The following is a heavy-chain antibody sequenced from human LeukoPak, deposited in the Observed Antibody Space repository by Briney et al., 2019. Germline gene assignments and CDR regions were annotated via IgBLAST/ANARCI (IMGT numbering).Heavy chain of an antibody. J-gene: IGHJ4*02. Sequence: ASVKVSCKASGGTSNSPAISWVRQAPGQGLEWMGRIIPNLGTTNRAQNFQDRVTLTADKSTNTAYMELTSLTSDDTAVYYCATTNDGGGYQWGDFFDFWGQGTLVTVPS. CDR1: GGTSNSPA. CDR3: ATTNDGGGYQWGDFFDF. CDR2: IIPNLGTT. D-gene: IGHD3-22*01. V-gene: IGHV1-69*04.